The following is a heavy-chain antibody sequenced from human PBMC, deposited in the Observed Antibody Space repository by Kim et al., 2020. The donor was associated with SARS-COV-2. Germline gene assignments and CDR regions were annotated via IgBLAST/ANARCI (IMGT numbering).Heavy chain of an antibody. CDR3: ARGGIALRFLEWSPDAFDI. D-gene: IGHD3-3*01. CDR1: GYTFTSYY. J-gene: IGHJ3*02. Sequence: ASVKVSCKASGYTFTSYYMHWVRQAPGQGLEWMGIINPSGGSTSYAQKFQGRVTMTRDTSTSTVYMELSSLRSEDTAVYYCARGGIALRFLEWSPDAFDIWGQGTMVTVSS. CDR2: INPSGGST. V-gene: IGHV1-46*01.